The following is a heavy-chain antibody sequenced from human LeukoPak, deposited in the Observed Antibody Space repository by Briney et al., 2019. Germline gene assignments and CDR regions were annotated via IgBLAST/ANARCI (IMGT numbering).Heavy chain of an antibody. CDR1: GYTFTSYG. D-gene: IGHD6-19*01. J-gene: IGHJ4*02. CDR2: ISAYNGNT. Sequence: ASVKVSCKASGYTFTSYGISWVRQAPGQGFEWMGWISAYNGNTNYAQKLQGRVTMTTDTSTSTAYMELRSLRSDDTAVYYCAKGTKIAVAGTPFDYWGQGTLVTVSS. V-gene: IGHV1-18*01. CDR3: AKGTKIAVAGTPFDY.